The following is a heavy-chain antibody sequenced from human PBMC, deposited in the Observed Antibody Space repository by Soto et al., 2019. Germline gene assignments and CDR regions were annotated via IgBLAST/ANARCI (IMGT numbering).Heavy chain of an antibody. CDR3: ARHGSSITMVRGVFDY. J-gene: IGHJ4*02. Sequence: SETLSLTCTVSGCSIRSYYWSWIRQPPGKGLEWIGYIYYSGTTNYNPSLKSRVTISVDTSKSQFSLNLSSVTAADTAVYYCARHGSSITMVRGVFDYWGQGTLVTVS. CDR2: IYYSGTT. CDR1: GCSIRSYY. D-gene: IGHD3-10*01. V-gene: IGHV4-59*08.